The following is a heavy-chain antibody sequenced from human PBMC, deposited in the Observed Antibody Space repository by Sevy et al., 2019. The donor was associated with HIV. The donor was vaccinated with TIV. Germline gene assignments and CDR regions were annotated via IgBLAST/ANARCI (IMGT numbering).Heavy chain of an antibody. V-gene: IGHV3-33*01. CDR2: IWFDGSNT. D-gene: IGHD3-16*01. Sequence: GGSLRLSCAASGFTFSTYGMHWVRQAPGKGLEWVAVIWFDGSNTYYADSVKGRFTISRDIAKNTLHLQMNSLRVEDTAVYYCARDLEFYDYVDYGPAFMPDYWGQGTLVTVSS. CDR1: GFTFSTYG. CDR3: ARDLEFYDYVDYGPAFMPDY. J-gene: IGHJ4*02.